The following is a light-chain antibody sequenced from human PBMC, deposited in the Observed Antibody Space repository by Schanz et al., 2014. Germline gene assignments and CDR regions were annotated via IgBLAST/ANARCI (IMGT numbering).Light chain of an antibody. CDR2: NTD. V-gene: IGLV8-61*01. Sequence: QTVVTQEPSFSVSPGGTVTLTCGLRSGSVSSSYYPSWYQQTPGQPPRTLIYNTDTRSSGVPDRFSGSKSGNTASLTISGLQADNEAEYYCCSYAGSYTLVFGGGTKLTVL. CDR1: SGSVSSSYY. CDR3: CSYAGSYTLV. J-gene: IGLJ2*01.